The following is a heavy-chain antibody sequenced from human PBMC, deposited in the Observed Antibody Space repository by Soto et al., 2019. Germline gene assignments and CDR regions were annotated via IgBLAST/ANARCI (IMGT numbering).Heavy chain of an antibody. CDR3: ARDRNSSGWENWFDP. J-gene: IGHJ5*02. CDR1: GGSISSSNW. Sequence: SETLSLTCAVSGGSISSSNWWSWVRQPPGKGLEWIGEIYHSGSTNYNPSLKSRVTISVDKSKNQFSLKLSSVTAADTAVYYCARDRNSSGWENWFDPWGQGTLVT. CDR2: IYHSGST. V-gene: IGHV4-4*02. D-gene: IGHD6-19*01.